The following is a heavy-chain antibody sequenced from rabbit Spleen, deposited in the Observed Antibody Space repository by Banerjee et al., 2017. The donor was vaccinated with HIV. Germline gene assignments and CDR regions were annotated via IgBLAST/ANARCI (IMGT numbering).Heavy chain of an antibody. J-gene: IGHJ4*01. Sequence: VESGGGLVKPGASLTLTCKASGFSFSSSYDMCWVRQAPGKGLEWIGCIYTGNYKTYYASWAKGRFTMTKTSATTVDLKVTSLTAADTATYFCARLSSGAFNLWGPGTLVTVS. D-gene: IGHD1-1*01. CDR2: IYTGNYKT. V-gene: IGHV1S40*01. CDR1: GFSFSSSYD. CDR3: ARLSSGAFNL.